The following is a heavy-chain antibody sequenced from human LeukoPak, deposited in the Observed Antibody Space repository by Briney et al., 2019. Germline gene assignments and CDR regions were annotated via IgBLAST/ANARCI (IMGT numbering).Heavy chain of an antibody. V-gene: IGHV3-48*02. CDR2: TNSASTTI. CDR1: GFTFSSYT. D-gene: IGHD1-26*01. J-gene: IGHJ4*02. Sequence: GGSLRLSCAASGFTFSSYTMNWVRQAPGKGLEWVSYTNSASTTIYYTDSVKGRLTISRDNAKNSLYLQMNSLKDEDTAVYYCARGPYSGSYYFFDYWGQGALVTVSS. CDR3: ARGPYSGSYYFFDY.